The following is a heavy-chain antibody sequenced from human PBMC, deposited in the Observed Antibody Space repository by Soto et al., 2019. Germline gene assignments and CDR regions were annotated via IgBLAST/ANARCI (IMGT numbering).Heavy chain of an antibody. D-gene: IGHD1-26*01. Sequence: GGSLRLSCAASGFTFSSYAMHWVRQAPGKGLEWVAVISYDGSNKYYADSVKGRFTISRDNSKNTLYLQMNSLRAEDTAVYYCARDVRGGSYYFDYWGQGTLVTVSS. V-gene: IGHV3-30-3*01. CDR3: ARDVRGGSYYFDY. J-gene: IGHJ4*02. CDR2: ISYDGSNK. CDR1: GFTFSSYA.